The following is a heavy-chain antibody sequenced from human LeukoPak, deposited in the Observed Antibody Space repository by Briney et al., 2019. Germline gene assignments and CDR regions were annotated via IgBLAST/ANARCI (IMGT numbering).Heavy chain of an antibody. CDR1: GGSISTHF. J-gene: IGHJ6*03. V-gene: IGHV4-4*07. Sequence: SETLSLTCTVSGGSISTHFWSWIRQPAGKGLEYIGRMSTGGSIDYHPSLKSRVTMSVDTSMNQFSPKLTSVTAADTAVYYCARVKDHYYMDVWGKGTTVTVSS. CDR3: ARVKDHYYMDV. CDR2: MSTGGSI.